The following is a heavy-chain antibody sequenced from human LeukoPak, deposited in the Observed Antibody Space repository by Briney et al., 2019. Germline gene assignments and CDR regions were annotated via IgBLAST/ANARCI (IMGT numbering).Heavy chain of an antibody. CDR2: INPISGGT. Sequence: ASVKVSCKASGYIFTGYFMHWVRQAPGQGLEWVGWINPISGGTNYAQKFQDRVTMTRDTSMSTAYMELSSLRSDDTAVYYCARDPAADEVGLDYWGQGTLVTVSS. V-gene: IGHV1-2*02. CDR3: ARDPAADEVGLDY. J-gene: IGHJ4*02. CDR1: GYIFTGYF. D-gene: IGHD6-13*01.